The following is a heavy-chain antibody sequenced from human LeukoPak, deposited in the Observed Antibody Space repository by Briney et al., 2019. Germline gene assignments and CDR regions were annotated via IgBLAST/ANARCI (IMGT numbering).Heavy chain of an antibody. V-gene: IGHV4-28*03. D-gene: IGHD3-3*01. CDR3: ARGLVAYDFWSGYYTRVSWFDP. CDR1: GYSISSSNW. Sequence: SETLSLTCRVSGYSISSSNWWGWIRQPPGKGLEWIGYIYYSGSTYYNPSLKSRVTMSEDTSNNQFSLKLTSVTAADTAVYYCARGLVAYDFWSGYYTRVSWFDPWGQGTLVTVSS. CDR2: IYYSGST. J-gene: IGHJ5*02.